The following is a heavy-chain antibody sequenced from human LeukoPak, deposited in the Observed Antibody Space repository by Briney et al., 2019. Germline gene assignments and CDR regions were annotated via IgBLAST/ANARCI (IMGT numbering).Heavy chain of an antibody. V-gene: IGHV3-74*01. CDR1: GFTFSSYW. J-gene: IGHJ4*02. D-gene: IGHD2-2*02. Sequence: PGGSLRLSCAASGFTFSSYWMHWVRQAPGKGLVWVSNINSDGRRTSYADSVKGRFTISRDNAKNTLYLQMNSLRAEDTAVYYCAKDCRSYTPYYFDYWGQGTLVTVSS. CDR3: AKDCRSYTPYYFDY. CDR2: INSDGRRT.